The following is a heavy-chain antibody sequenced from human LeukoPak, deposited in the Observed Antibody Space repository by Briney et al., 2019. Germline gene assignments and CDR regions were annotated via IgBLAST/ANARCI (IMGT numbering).Heavy chain of an antibody. CDR1: GGSISSGSYY. Sequence: PSQTLSLTCTVSGGSISSGSYYWSWIRQPAGKGLEWIGRIYTSGSTNYNPSLKSRVTISVDTSKNQFSLKLSSVTAADTAVYYCARWNYDYVWGSYRYDYWGQGTLVTVSS. CDR3: ARWNYDYVWGSYRYDY. CDR2: IYTSGST. V-gene: IGHV4-61*02. J-gene: IGHJ4*02. D-gene: IGHD3-16*02.